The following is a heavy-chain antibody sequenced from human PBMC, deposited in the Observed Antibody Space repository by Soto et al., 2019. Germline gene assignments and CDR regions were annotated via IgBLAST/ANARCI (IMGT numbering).Heavy chain of an antibody. D-gene: IGHD1-7*01. CDR2: ISSSGSTI. CDR1: GFTFSDYY. J-gene: IGHJ4*02. CDR3: ARENWNYDFGI. Sequence: GGSLSLSCSASGFTFSDYYMSWIRQAPGKGLEWVSYISSSGSTIYYADSVKGRFTISRDNAKNSLYLQMNSLRAEDTAVYYCARENWNYDFGIWGQGTLVTVSS. V-gene: IGHV3-11*01.